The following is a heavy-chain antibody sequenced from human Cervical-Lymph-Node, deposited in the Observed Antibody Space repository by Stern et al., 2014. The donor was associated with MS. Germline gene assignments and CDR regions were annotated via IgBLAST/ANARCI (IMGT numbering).Heavy chain of an antibody. CDR2: INPDNANT. V-gene: IGHV1-46*03. CDR1: GYDFITYY. Sequence: VQLVESGAEVKKPGASVRISCKASGYDFITYYTHWVRQAPGQGLEWMGIINPDNANTTYAQKFQDRVTVTRDTATSTVYMDLTSLTSDDTAVYYCARWDDFGDYWGQGTLVTVSS. D-gene: IGHD4-17*01. J-gene: IGHJ4*02. CDR3: ARWDDFGDY.